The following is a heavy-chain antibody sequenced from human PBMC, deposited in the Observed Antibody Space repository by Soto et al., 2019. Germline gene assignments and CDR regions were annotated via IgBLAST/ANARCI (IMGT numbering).Heavy chain of an antibody. CDR3: ATDLVTMVRGATPASVD. CDR2: FDPEDGET. Sequence: GASVKVSCKVSGYTLTELSMHWVRQAPGKGFEWMGGFDPEDGETIYAQKFQGRVTMTEDTSTDTAYMELSSLRSEDTAVYYCATDLVTMVRGATPASVDWGQGPLVTVFS. V-gene: IGHV1-24*01. J-gene: IGHJ4*02. CDR1: GYTLTELS. D-gene: IGHD3-10*01.